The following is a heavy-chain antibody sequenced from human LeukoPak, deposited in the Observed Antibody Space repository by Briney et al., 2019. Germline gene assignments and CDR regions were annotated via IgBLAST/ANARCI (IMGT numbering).Heavy chain of an antibody. J-gene: IGHJ4*02. V-gene: IGHV3-23*01. CDR3: APEKKGYFDY. CDR1: GFTFSIYA. Sequence: PGGSLRLSCAASGFTFSIYAMSWVRQTPGKGLEWISAISGSDSGTYHADSVRGRFTISRDNSKSTLYLQMSRLRVEDTATYYCAPEKKGYFDYWGQGTLVTVSS. CDR2: ISGSDSGT.